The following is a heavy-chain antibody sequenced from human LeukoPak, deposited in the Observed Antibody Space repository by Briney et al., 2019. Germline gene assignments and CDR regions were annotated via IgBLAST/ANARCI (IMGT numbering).Heavy chain of an antibody. D-gene: IGHD2-8*02. CDR3: ARGRLGYCTGGVCYFGA. CDR2: INHSGST. J-gene: IGHJ5*02. CDR1: GGSFCGYY. V-gene: IGHV4-34*01. Sequence: SETLSLTCAVYGGSFCGYYWIWIRQPPGKGLECIGEINHSGSTNYNPSLKSRVTISVDTSKNQFSLKLSSVTAADTAVYYCARGRLGYCTGGVCYFGAWGQGTLVTVSS.